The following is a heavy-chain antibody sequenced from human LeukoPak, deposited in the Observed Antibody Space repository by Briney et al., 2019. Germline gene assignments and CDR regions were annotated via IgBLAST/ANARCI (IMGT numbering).Heavy chain of an antibody. V-gene: IGHV1-69*13. CDR2: IIPIFGTA. D-gene: IGHD6-6*01. Sequence: SVKVSCKASGGTFSSYAISWVRQAPGQGLEWMGGIIPIFGTANYAQKFQGRVTITADESTSAAYMELSSLRSEDTAVYYCARGYSSSLYYFDYWGQGTLVTVSS. CDR3: ARGYSSSLYYFDY. J-gene: IGHJ4*02. CDR1: GGTFSSYA.